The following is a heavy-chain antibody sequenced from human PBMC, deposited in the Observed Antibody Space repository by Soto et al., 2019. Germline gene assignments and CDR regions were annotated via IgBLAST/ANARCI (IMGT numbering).Heavy chain of an antibody. CDR3: AKSRRGSNSGFDAFDI. J-gene: IGHJ3*02. V-gene: IGHV1-18*01. Sequence: ASVKVSCKASSYTFANYDITWVRQAPGRGLEWMGWISASNGNTDYPQSLEGRVTMTTDTSTSTVYMELRGLRSDDTAVYYCAKSRRGSNSGFDAFDIWGQGTMVTVSS. D-gene: IGHD6-6*01. CDR1: SYTFANYD. CDR2: ISASNGNT.